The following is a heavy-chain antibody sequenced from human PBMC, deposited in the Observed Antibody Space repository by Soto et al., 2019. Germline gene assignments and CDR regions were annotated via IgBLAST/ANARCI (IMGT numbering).Heavy chain of an antibody. V-gene: IGHV3-7*01. Sequence: EVQLVESGGGLVQPGGSLRLSCAASGFTFSSYWMSWVRQAPGKGLEWVANTKQDGSEQYYVDSVKGRFTISRYNAKNSLYLHMNSLTAEDAAVYYCARCLHHWGQGTLVTVSS. CDR1: GFTFSSYW. CDR2: TKQDGSEQ. CDR3: ARCLHH. J-gene: IGHJ1*01.